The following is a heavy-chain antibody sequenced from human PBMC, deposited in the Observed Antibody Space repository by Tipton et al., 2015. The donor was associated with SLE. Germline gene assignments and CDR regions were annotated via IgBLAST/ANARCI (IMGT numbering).Heavy chain of an antibody. Sequence: TLSLTCSVSGYSISSGYYWGWIRQPPGKGLEWIGTVSHNGNTYYNPSLKSRVTISVDTSKNQFSMKLTSVTAADTAVYYCARLAHYYDDSAGDYWGQGTLVTVFS. CDR1: GYSISSGYY. D-gene: IGHD3-22*01. CDR3: ARLAHYYDDSAGDY. CDR2: VSHNGNT. J-gene: IGHJ4*02. V-gene: IGHV4-38-2*02.